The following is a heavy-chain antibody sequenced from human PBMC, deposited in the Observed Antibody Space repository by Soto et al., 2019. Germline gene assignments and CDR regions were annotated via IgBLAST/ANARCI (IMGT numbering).Heavy chain of an antibody. Sequence: QVQLQESGPGLVKPSDTLSLTCTVSGGSISSYYWSWIRQPPGKGLEWIGDSYYRWSTNYNPSLKRRVTISVATSKIQFALRLRSVTAADTALYYCASEGCSSTSCYPPYYYYGMDVWGQGTTVTVSS. CDR1: GGSISSYY. V-gene: IGHV4-59*01. J-gene: IGHJ6*02. CDR2: SYYRWST. CDR3: ASEGCSSTSCYPPYYYYGMDV. D-gene: IGHD2-2*01.